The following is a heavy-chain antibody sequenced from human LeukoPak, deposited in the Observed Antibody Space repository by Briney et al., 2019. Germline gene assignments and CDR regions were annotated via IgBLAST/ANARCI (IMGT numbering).Heavy chain of an antibody. CDR1: GFTFDDYA. CDR2: ISWNSGSI. D-gene: IGHD1-14*01. CDR3: ATGRRGGDY. J-gene: IGHJ4*02. V-gene: IGHV3-9*01. Sequence: GGSLRLSCAASGFTFDDYAMHWVRQAPGKGLERVSGISWNSGSIAYADSVKGRFTISRDNAKNSLYLQMNSLRAEDTAVYYCATGRRGGDYWGQGTLVTVSS.